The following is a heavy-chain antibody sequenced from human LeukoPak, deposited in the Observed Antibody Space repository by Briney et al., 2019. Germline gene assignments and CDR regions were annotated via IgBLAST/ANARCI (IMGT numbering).Heavy chain of an antibody. J-gene: IGHJ4*02. Sequence: GGSLRLSCAASGFTFSSYSMNWVRQAPGKGLEWVSAISGSGGSTYYADSVKGRFTISRDNSKNTLYLQMNSLRAEDTAVYYCAKGIDQQQLSLDYWGQGTLVTVSS. V-gene: IGHV3-23*01. D-gene: IGHD6-13*01. CDR1: GFTFSSYS. CDR2: ISGSGGST. CDR3: AKGIDQQQLSLDY.